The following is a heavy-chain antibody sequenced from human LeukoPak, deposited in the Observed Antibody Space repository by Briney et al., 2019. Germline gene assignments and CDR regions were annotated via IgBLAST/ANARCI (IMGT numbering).Heavy chain of an antibody. J-gene: IGHJ5*02. CDR2: ISAYNGNT. CDR3: ARERSCSWFSFDP. CDR1: AYTFTSYN. Sequence: GASVKVSCKASAYTFTSYNINWVRQATGQGLEWMGWISAYNGNTNYAQKLQGRVTMTTDTSTSTAYMELRSLRSDDTAVYYCARERSCSWFSFDPWGQGTLVTVSS. V-gene: IGHV1-18*01. D-gene: IGHD6-13*01.